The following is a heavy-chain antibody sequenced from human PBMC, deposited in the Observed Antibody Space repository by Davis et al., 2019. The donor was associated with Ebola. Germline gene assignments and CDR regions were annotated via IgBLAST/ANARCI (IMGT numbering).Heavy chain of an antibody. CDR1: GFTFSDYA. Sequence: MPGGSLRLSCAASGFTFSDYAMSWIRQPPGKRLEWIGFVYSSGSTYYNPSLESRLTMSVDTSKNQFSLKLRSVTAADTAVYYCARQGWSGYSLRHWLDPWGRGTLVTVSS. D-gene: IGHD3-3*01. CDR3: ARQGWSGYSLRHWLDP. CDR2: VYSSGST. J-gene: IGHJ5*02. V-gene: IGHV4-59*04.